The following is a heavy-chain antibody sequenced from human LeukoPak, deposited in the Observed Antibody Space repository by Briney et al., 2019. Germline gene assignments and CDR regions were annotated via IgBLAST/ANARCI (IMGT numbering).Heavy chain of an antibody. CDR3: ARDPQYCAGDCHYGRFDY. Sequence: PGGSLRLSCAAFGFTFSVYWMTWVRQAPGKGLEWVANIKQDGSEKYYVDSVKGRFTISRDNAKNSLYLQMNSLRAEDTAVYYCARDPQYCAGDCHYGRFDYWGQGTLVTVSS. V-gene: IGHV3-7*01. CDR1: GFTFSVYW. D-gene: IGHD2-21*02. J-gene: IGHJ4*02. CDR2: IKQDGSEK.